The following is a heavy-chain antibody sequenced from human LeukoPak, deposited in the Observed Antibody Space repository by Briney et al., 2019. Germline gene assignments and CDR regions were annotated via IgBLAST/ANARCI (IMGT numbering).Heavy chain of an antibody. CDR2: IKSKTDGGTT. V-gene: IGHV3-15*01. CDR3: TREAVTANGYFDY. D-gene: IGHD2-21*02. Sequence: GGSLRLSCAASGFTFSSYAMHWVRQAPGKGLEWVGRIKSKTDGGTTDYAAPVKGRFTISRDDSKNTLYLQMNSLKTEDTAVYYCTREAVTANGYFDYWGQGTLVTVSS. CDR1: GFTFSSYA. J-gene: IGHJ4*02.